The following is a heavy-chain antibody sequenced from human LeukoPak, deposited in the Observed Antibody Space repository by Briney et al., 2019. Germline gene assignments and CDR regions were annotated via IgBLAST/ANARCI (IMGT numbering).Heavy chain of an antibody. CDR1: GLTFDDYA. V-gene: IGHV3-43*02. CDR3: AKDGYFYWLPKRGLVY. D-gene: IGHD3-9*01. J-gene: IGHJ4*02. CDR2: ISGDGGST. Sequence: GASLRLSCAASGLTFDDYAMLWVRQAPGKGLEWVSLISGDGGSTYYADSVEGRFPLYRDTSKHALYLHMNRLRTEDTALSDCAKDGYFYWLPKRGLVYWGEGALVTVSS.